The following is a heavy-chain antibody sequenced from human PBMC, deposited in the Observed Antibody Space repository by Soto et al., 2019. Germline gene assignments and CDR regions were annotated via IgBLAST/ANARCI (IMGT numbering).Heavy chain of an antibody. CDR1: GGTFSSYT. D-gene: IGHD5-12*01. CDR2: IIPIFGTA. Sequence: QVQLVQSGAEVKKPGSSVTVSCKASGGTFSSYTISWVRQAPGQGLEWMGGIIPIFGTANYAQKFQGRVTITEGESTRTDYMGLSSLRSEDTAVYYCARGNHRWLQLWYFDLWGRGTLVTVSS. CDR3: ARGNHRWLQLWYFDL. V-gene: IGHV1-69*12. J-gene: IGHJ2*01.